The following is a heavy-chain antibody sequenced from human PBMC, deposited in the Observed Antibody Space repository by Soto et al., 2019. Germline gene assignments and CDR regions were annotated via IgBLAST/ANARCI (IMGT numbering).Heavy chain of an antibody. CDR3: ARADYYGSGSHFDY. CDR1: GGTFSSYA. CDR2: IFPIFGTA. V-gene: IGHV1-69*01. Sequence: QVQLVQSGAEVKKPASSVKVSCKASGGTFSSYAISWVRQAPGQGLEWMGGIFPIFGTANYAQKFQGRVTITADESTSTAYMELISLRSEDTAVYYCARADYYGSGSHFDYWGQGTLVTVSS. D-gene: IGHD3-10*01. J-gene: IGHJ4*02.